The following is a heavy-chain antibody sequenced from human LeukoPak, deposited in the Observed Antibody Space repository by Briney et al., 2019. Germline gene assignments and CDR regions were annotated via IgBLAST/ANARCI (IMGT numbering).Heavy chain of an antibody. D-gene: IGHD3-10*01. V-gene: IGHV3-74*01. CDR1: GFTFSNFW. Sequence: GGSLRLSCAASGFTFSNFWMHWVRQAPGKGLVWVSRINSDGTSTSYADSVKGRFTISRDNAKNTIYLQVNSLRAEDTAIYYCARDLGWFGEFDYWGQGTLVTVSS. CDR3: ARDLGWFGEFDY. J-gene: IGHJ4*02. CDR2: INSDGTST.